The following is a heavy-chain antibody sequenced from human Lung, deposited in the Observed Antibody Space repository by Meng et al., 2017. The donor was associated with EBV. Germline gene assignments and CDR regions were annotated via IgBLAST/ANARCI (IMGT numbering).Heavy chain of an antibody. CDR2: MNPNSGNT. CDR3: ARALGRFDP. J-gene: IGHJ5*02. Sequence: GEVKRTGPSRTVSCKASGYTFTSYDLNWVRPATGQGLGWVGWMNPNSGNTGYAQKFQGRVTMTRNTSISTAYMELSSLRSGDTAVYYCARALGRFDPWGQGTLVTVSS. V-gene: IGHV1-8*01. CDR1: GYTFTSYD. D-gene: IGHD3-16*01.